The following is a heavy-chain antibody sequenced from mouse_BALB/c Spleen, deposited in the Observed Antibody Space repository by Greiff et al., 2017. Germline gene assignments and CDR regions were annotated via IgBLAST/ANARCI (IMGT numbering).Heavy chain of an antibody. V-gene: IGHV1-87*01. CDR3: ARWSGNSNAMDY. J-gene: IGHJ4*01. D-gene: IGHD2-1*01. Sequence: VQLQQSGTVLARPGASVKMSCKASGYTFTSYWMHWVKQRPGQGLEWIGAIYPGNSDTSYNQKFKDKATLTVDKSSSTAYMQLSSPTSEDSAVYYCARWSGNSNAMDYWGQGTSVTVSS. CDR2: IYPGNSDT. CDR1: GYTFTSYW.